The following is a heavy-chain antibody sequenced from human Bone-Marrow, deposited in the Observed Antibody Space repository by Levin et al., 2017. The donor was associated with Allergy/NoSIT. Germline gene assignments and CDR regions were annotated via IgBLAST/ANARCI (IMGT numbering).Heavy chain of an antibody. Sequence: GGSLRLSCAASGFTFDDYAMHWVRQAPGKGLEWVSGISWNSGSRGYADSVKGRFTNPRDNARNSLYLQMTSRRPEDTALYYCARDKRAATPYYLDDWGQGTLVTVSS. CDR1: GFTFDDYA. V-gene: IGHV3-9*01. CDR3: ARDKRAATPYYLDD. D-gene: IGHD2-15*01. CDR2: ISWNSGSR. J-gene: IGHJ4*02.